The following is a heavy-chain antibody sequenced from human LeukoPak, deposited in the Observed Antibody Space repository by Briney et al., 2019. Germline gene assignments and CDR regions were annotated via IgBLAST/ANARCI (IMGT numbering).Heavy chain of an antibody. CDR1: GGSFSGYY. V-gene: IGHV4-34*01. CDR3: ARSMGRYFDWLLWDYGMDV. Sequence: SETLSLTCAVYGGSFSGYYWSWIRQPPGKGLEWIGEINHSGSTNYNPSFKSRVTISVDTSKNQFSLKLSPVTAADTAVYYCARSMGRYFDWLLWDYGMDVWGQGTTVTVSS. J-gene: IGHJ6*02. CDR2: INHSGST. D-gene: IGHD3-9*01.